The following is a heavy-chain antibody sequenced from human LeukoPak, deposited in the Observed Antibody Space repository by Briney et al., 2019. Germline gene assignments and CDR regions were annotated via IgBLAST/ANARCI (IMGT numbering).Heavy chain of an antibody. V-gene: IGHV3-11*04. D-gene: IGHD6-19*01. Sequence: GGSLRLSCTSSGFTFNDYFMSWIRQAPGKGLEWVSYISISGTTIYYADSVKGRFTISRDNAKNSLYLQMNSLRAEDTAVYYCARVPITLAGTKDAKYFQHWGQGTLVTVSS. CDR3: ARVPITLAGTKDAKYFQH. J-gene: IGHJ1*01. CDR1: GFTFNDYF. CDR2: ISISGTTI.